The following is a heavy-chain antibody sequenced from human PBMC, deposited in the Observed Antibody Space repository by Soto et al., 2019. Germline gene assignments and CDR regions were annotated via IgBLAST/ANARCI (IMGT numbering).Heavy chain of an antibody. CDR1: GGSISSSSYY. CDR3: ARLDVFGVVSYGMDV. V-gene: IGHV4-39*01. D-gene: IGHD3-3*01. CDR2: IYYSGST. J-gene: IGHJ6*02. Sequence: SVTLSLTCTVSGGSISSSSYYWGWIRQPPGKGLEWIGSIYYSGSTYYNPSLKGRVTISVDTSKNQFSLKLSSVTAADTAVYYCARLDVFGVVSYGMDVWGPGTTVTVSS.